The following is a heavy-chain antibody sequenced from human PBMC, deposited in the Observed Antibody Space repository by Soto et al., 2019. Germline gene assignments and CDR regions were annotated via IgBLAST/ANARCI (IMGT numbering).Heavy chain of an antibody. Sequence: QVQLVQSGAEVKKPGSSVKVSCKASGGTFSSYAISWVRQAPGQGLEWMGGIIPIFGTANYAQKFQGRVTITADESTSTAYMELSSLRSEDTAVYYCAREALDNDSNGFYGMDVWGQGTTVTVSS. V-gene: IGHV1-69*01. J-gene: IGHJ6*02. CDR2: IIPIFGTA. CDR3: AREALDNDSNGFYGMDV. CDR1: GGTFSSYA. D-gene: IGHD4-4*01.